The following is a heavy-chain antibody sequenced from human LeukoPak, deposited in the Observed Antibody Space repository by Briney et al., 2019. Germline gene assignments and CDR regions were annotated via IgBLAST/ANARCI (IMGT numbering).Heavy chain of an antibody. CDR2: IYSGGST. CDR3: ARGGYYYDSSGDAFDI. D-gene: IGHD3-22*01. V-gene: IGHV3-66*01. CDR1: GFTVSSNY. Sequence: GGSLRLSCAASGFTVSSNYMSWVRQAPGKGLEWVSVIYSGGSTYYADSVKGRFTISRDNSKNTLYLQMNSLRAEDTAVYYCARGGYYYDSSGDAFDIWGQGTMVTVSS. J-gene: IGHJ3*02.